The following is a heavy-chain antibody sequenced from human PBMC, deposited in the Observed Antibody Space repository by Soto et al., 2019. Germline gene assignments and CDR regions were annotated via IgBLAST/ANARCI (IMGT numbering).Heavy chain of an antibody. CDR1: GFTFSRYD. J-gene: IGHJ4*02. V-gene: IGHV3-33*06. Sequence: QVQLVESGGGVVQPGRSLRLSCAASGFTFSRYDMHWVRQAPGKGLEWVAVIWYDGSNQYYADSVKGRFTISRDNSKNTLSLEMNSLRAEDTAVYYCAKDSGAYYFDYWGQGTLVTVSS. D-gene: IGHD2-15*01. CDR2: IWYDGSNQ. CDR3: AKDSGAYYFDY.